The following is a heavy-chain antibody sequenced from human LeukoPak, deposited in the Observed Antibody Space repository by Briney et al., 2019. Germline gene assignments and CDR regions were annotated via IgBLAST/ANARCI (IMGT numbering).Heavy chain of an antibody. Sequence: PGGSLRLSCAASGFTFSNAWLSWVRQAPGKGLEWVGQIRSISDGGTTEYTAPVKGRFSISREDSKNTLYLQMNSLRTEDTAVYYCTTVQGNWGQGTLVTVSS. CDR3: TTVQGN. V-gene: IGHV3-15*05. CDR2: IRSISDGGTT. CDR1: GFTFSNAW. J-gene: IGHJ1*01.